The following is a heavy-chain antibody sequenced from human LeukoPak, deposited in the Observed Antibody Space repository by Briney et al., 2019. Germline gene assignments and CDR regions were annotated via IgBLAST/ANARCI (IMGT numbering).Heavy chain of an antibody. CDR3: AKTSRGVGATKGDDAFDI. CDR1: GFTFSSYS. D-gene: IGHD1-26*01. Sequence: GGSLRLSCAASGFTFSSYSMNWVRQAPGKGLEWVSAVRGSAGSTYYADSVKGRFTISRDNSKNTLYLQMNSLRAEDTAVYYCAKTSRGVGATKGDDAFDIWGQGTMVTVSS. CDR2: VRGSAGST. J-gene: IGHJ3*02. V-gene: IGHV3-23*01.